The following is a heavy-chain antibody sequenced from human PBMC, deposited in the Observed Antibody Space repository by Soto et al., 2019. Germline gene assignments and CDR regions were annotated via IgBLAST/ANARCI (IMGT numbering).Heavy chain of an antibody. CDR1: GASVGSTSYH. CDR3: ARRVGATPPRF. CDR2: IYYSGTT. V-gene: IGHV4-61*01. D-gene: IGHD1-26*01. J-gene: IGHJ4*02. Sequence: QVQLQESGPGLVKSSEALSLTCTVSGASVGSTSYHWSWIRQPPGKGLEWIGWIYYSGTTSYNPSLKSRVTIALDISRNQFSLKLSSVSAADTAVYYCARRVGATPPRFWGQGNLVSVSS.